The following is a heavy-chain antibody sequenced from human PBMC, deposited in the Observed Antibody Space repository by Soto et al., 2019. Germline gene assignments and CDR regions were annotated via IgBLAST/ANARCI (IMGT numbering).Heavy chain of an antibody. D-gene: IGHD6-13*01. CDR3: ARERVYHYFEY. Sequence: GGSLRLSCAASGFSFTNTWMNWVRQAPGKGLEWVGRIKSNTDGGTTDHAAPVKGRFTISRDDSKDTLYLQMNSLRDEDTAVYYCARERVYHYFEYWGLGTLVTVSS. V-gene: IGHV3-15*07. J-gene: IGHJ4*02. CDR1: GFSFTNTW. CDR2: IKSNTDGGTT.